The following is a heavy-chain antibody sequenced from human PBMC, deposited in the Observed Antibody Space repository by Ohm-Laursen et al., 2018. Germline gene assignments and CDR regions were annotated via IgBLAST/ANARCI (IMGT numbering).Heavy chain of an antibody. CDR2: IKEYGSEK. V-gene: IGHV3-7*03. J-gene: IGHJ4*02. CDR1: GFTFTSYW. Sequence: SLRLSCAAPGFTFTSYWMSWVRQAPGKGLEWVANIKEYGSEKNYVDSVKGRFTISRDNAKNSLYLQMNSLRAEDTAVYYCARVRGYSFGYFDYWGQGTLVTVSS. CDR3: ARVRGYSFGYFDY. D-gene: IGHD5-18*01.